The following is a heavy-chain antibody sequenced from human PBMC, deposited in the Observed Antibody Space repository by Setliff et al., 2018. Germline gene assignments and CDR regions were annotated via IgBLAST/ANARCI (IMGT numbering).Heavy chain of an antibody. D-gene: IGHD3-22*01. CDR2: INPKTGGT. V-gene: IGHV1-2*04. CDR3: ARARDDGVYYDSSGYYSYYYYGMDV. J-gene: IGHJ6*02. CDR1: GYAFTDNY. Sequence: ASVKVSCKTSGYAFTDNYILWVRQAPGQGLEWMGWINPKTGGTNLAQKFQGWVSMTRDTSITTAYMELSRLTSDDMAVYYCARARDDGVYYDSSGYYSYYYYGMDVWGQGTTVTVSS.